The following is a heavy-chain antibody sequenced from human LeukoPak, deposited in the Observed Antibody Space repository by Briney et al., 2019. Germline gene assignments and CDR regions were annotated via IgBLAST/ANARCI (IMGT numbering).Heavy chain of an antibody. CDR2: MNPNSGNT. CDR1: GYTFTSYD. V-gene: IGHV1-8*01. J-gene: IGHJ6*02. Sequence: ASVKVSCKASGYTFTSYDVNWVRQATGQGLEWMGWMNPNSGNTGYAQKFQGRVTMTRNTSISTAYMELSSLRSEDTAVYYCARACCSSTSCPPPLSYYYYGMDVWGQGTTVTVSS. D-gene: IGHD2-2*01. CDR3: ARACCSSTSCPPPLSYYYYGMDV.